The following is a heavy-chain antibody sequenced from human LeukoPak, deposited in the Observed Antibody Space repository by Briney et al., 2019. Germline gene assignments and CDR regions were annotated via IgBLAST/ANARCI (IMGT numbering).Heavy chain of an antibody. CDR2: ISGSGGST. J-gene: IGHJ4*02. CDR1: GFIFSDYA. CDR3: AKDLGDIVVVVAASSAFDY. V-gene: IGHV3-23*01. Sequence: GGSLRLSCAASGFIFSDYAMSWVRQAPGKGLEWVSAISGSGGSTYYADSVKGRFTISRDNSKNTLYLQMNSLRAEDTAVYYCAKDLGDIVVVVAASSAFDYWGQGTLVTVSS. D-gene: IGHD2-15*01.